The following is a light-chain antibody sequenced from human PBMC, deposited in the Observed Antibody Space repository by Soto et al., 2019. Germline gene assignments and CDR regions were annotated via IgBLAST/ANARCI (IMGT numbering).Light chain of an antibody. Sequence: DIQMTQSPSSLSASVGDRVTITCRASQTISTYLNWYQQKPGKAPRLLIYDASSLLSGVPSRFSGSGSGTEFTLTITSLQPDDFATYYCQQYNNYSPYTFGQGTKLEIK. CDR2: DAS. V-gene: IGKV1-5*01. J-gene: IGKJ2*01. CDR3: QQYNNYSPYT. CDR1: QTISTY.